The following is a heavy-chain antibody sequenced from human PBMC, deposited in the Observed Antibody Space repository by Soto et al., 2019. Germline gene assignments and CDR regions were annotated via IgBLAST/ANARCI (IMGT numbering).Heavy chain of an antibody. CDR1: GYTFTSYG. CDR2: ISAYNGNT. V-gene: IGHV1-18*01. D-gene: IGHD4-17*01. J-gene: IGHJ3*02. Sequence: QVQLVQSGAEVKKPGASVKVSCKASGYTFTSYGISWVRQAPGQGLEWMGWISAYNGNTNYAQKLQGRVTMTTDTFTSTAYMELRSLRSDDTAVDYCASTTYYGDYRSAFDIWGQGTMVTVSS. CDR3: ASTTYYGDYRSAFDI.